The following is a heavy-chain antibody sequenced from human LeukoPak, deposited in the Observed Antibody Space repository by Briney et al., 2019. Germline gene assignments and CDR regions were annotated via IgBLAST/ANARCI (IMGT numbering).Heavy chain of an antibody. CDR1: GYTFTSYG. D-gene: IGHD3-22*01. CDR2: ISAYNGNT. J-gene: IGHJ4*02. CDR3: ARDSDYYDSSGHFDY. Sequence: ASVKVSCKASGYTFTSYGISWVRQAPGQGLEWMGWISAYNGNTNYAQKLQGRVTMTTDTSTRTTYMELRSLRSDDTAVYYCARDSDYYDSSGHFDYWGQGTLVTVSS. V-gene: IGHV1-18*01.